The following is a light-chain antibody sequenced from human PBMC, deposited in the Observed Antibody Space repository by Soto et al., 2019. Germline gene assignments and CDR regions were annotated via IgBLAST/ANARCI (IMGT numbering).Light chain of an antibody. CDR1: QSVTTN. Sequence: ETVLTQSPATLSVSPGERATFSCKASQSVTTNLAWYQQKPGQVPRLLIYGASTRASGIPARFSGSGSGTEFPLSISSLQSEDFAIYHCQQYHSWPHTFGQGTKLEIK. J-gene: IGKJ2*01. CDR2: GAS. CDR3: QQYHSWPHT. V-gene: IGKV3-15*01.